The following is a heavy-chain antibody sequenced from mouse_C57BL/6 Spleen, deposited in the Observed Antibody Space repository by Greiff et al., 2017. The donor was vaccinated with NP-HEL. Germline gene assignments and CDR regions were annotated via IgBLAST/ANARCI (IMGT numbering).Heavy chain of an antibody. CDR1: GYTFTSYW. CDR2: IYPGSVST. CDR3: SRGGTTVVAPYWYFDV. Sequence: QVQLQQPGAELVKPGASVKMSCKASGYTFTSYWITWVKQRPGQGLEWIGDIYPGSVSTNYNEKFKSKATLTVDTSSSTAYMQLSSLTSEDSAVYYCSRGGTTVVAPYWYFDVWGTGTTVTVSS. J-gene: IGHJ1*03. D-gene: IGHD1-1*01. V-gene: IGHV1-55*01.